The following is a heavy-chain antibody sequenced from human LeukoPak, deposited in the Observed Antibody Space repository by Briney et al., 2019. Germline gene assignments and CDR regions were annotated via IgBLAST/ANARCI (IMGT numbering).Heavy chain of an antibody. D-gene: IGHD3-3*01. CDR3: ARDERLLSILK. V-gene: IGHV3-23*01. CDR1: GVTFSNYG. Sequence: GGSLRLSCAASGVTFSNYGLSWVREAPRKGREWGSGVSRSGGSTYYAASVKGRFTISRDTSKNPLYLQLNTLTAEDTAIYYCARDERLLSILKWGQGTLVTVSS. CDR2: VSRSGGST. J-gene: IGHJ4*02.